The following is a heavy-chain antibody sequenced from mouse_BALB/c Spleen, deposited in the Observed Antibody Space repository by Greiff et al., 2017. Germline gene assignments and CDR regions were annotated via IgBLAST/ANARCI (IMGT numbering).Heavy chain of an antibody. CDR2: INPSNGRT. CDR1: GYTFTSYW. CDR3: ARGGDY. J-gene: IGHJ2*01. V-gene: IGHV1S81*02. Sequence: VQLQQSGAELVKPGASVKLSCKASGYTFTSYWMHWVKQRPGQGLEWIGEINPSNGRTNYNEKFKSKATLTVDKSSSTAYMQLSSLTSEDSAVYYCARGGDYWGQGTTLTVSS.